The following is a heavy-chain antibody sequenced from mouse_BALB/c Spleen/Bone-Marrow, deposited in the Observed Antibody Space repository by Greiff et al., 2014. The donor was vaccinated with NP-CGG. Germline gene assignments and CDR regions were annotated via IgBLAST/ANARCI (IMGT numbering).Heavy chain of an antibody. CDR3: ARGDWDDAY. V-gene: IGHV1-69*01. J-gene: IGHJ3*01. CDR1: GYTFTDYW. Sequence: VQLVESGAELVMPGASVKVSCKASGYTFTDYWMLWVKQRPGQGLVWIGAIDTSDSYTSYNQKFKGKSTLTVDESSSTAYMQLSSLTSEDSAVYYCARGDWDDAYWGQGTLVTVSA. D-gene: IGHD4-1*01. CDR2: IDTSDSYT.